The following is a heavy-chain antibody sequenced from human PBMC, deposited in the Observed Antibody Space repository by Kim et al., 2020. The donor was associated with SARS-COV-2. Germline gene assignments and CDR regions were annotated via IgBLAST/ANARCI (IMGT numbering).Heavy chain of an antibody. CDR3: ARTRIHAFDY. CDR1: GFSLSSSGMC. V-gene: IGHV2-70*11. CDR2: IDWDDDK. Sequence: SGPTLVNPTQTLTLSCTFSGFSLSSSGMCVSWIRQPPGKALEWLARIDWDDDKYYTTSLKTRLTISKDTSKNRVVLTMTNMDPVDTATYYCARTRIHAFDYWGQGTLVTVSS. J-gene: IGHJ4*02. D-gene: IGHD1-20*01.